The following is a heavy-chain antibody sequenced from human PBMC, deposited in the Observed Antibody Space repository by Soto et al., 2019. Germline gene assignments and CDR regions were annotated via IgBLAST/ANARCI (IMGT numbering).Heavy chain of an antibody. J-gene: IGHJ4*02. V-gene: IGHV4-39*01. CDR2: IYYSGST. CDR1: GGSLSSSSYY. D-gene: IGHD5-18*01. Sequence: SETLSLTCTVSGGSLSSSSYYWGWIRQPPGKGLEWIGSIYYSGSTYYNPSLKSRVTISVDTSKNQFSLKLSSVTAADTAVYYCARHKVVSGYSYGRNFDYWGQGTLVTVS. CDR3: ARHKVVSGYSYGRNFDY.